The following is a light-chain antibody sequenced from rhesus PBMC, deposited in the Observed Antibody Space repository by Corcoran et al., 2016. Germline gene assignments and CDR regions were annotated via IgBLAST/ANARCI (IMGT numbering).Light chain of an antibody. CDR1: QGINSH. V-gene: IGKV1-38*01. J-gene: IGKJ2*01. CDR3: QQSNGCPFS. CDR2: DAS. Sequence: DIQLTQSPSSLSASVGDRVTITCRASQGINSHLAWYQQKSGKAPNLLIYDASNLQSGVPSRFSGSGSGTEFTLTISSLQPEEFATYYCQQSNGCPFSFGPGTKVEIK.